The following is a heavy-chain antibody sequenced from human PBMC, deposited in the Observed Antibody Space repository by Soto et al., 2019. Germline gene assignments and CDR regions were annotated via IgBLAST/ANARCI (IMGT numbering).Heavy chain of an antibody. Sequence: GGSLRLSCAASGFTFTSYSMNWVRQAPGKGLEWVSYISSSSATIYYADSVKGRFTISRDNAKNSLYLQMNSLRAEDTAVYYCAREKTGFDPWGQGTLVTVSS. CDR2: ISSSSATI. CDR1: GFTFTSYS. J-gene: IGHJ5*02. V-gene: IGHV3-48*01. CDR3: AREKTGFDP.